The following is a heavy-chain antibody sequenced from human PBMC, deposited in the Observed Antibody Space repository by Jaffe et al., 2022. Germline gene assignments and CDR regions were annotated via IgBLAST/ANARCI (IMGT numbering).Heavy chain of an antibody. CDR1: GGSFSGYY. D-gene: IGHD2-21*01. V-gene: IGHV4-34*01. Sequence: QVQLQQWGAGLLKPSETLSLTCAVYGGSFSGYYWSWIRQPPGKGLEWIGEINHSGSTNYNPSLKSRVTISVDTSKNQFSLKLSSVTAADTAVYYCARGISSNEYCGGDCPTGVAGAFDIWGQGTMVTVSS. CDR3: ARGISSNEYCGGDCPTGVAGAFDI. J-gene: IGHJ3*02. CDR2: INHSGST.